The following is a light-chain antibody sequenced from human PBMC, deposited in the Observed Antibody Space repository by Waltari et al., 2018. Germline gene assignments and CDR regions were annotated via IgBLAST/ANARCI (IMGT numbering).Light chain of an antibody. Sequence: DMVMPQSPFSVTVAPVEPASLFCRSSQSLLHSSGNYFLDWYLQKPGQSPQLLIYFGSNRAAGVPDRFSGSVSGTDFTLMISRVEAGDVGVYYCMHLKETPVTFGQGTRLEI. CDR3: MHLKETPVT. CDR1: QSLLHSSGNYF. V-gene: IGKV2-28*01. J-gene: IGKJ5*01. CDR2: FGS.